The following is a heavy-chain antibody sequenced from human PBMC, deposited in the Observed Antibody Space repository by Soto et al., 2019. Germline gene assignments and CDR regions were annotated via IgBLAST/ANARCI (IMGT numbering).Heavy chain of an antibody. CDR3: ARERREVSRSTMIVVVKTRAFDI. Sequence: GASVKISCKASGYTFTSYYMHWVRQAPGQGLEWMGIINPSGGSTSYAQKFQGRVTMTRDTSTSTVYMELSSLRSEDTAVYYCARERREVSRSTMIVVVKTRAFDIWGQGTMVTVSS. J-gene: IGHJ3*02. CDR1: GYTFTSYY. D-gene: IGHD3-22*01. CDR2: INPSGGST. V-gene: IGHV1-46*01.